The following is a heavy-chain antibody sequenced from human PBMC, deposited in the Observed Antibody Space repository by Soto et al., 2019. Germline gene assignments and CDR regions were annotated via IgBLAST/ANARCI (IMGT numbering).Heavy chain of an antibody. CDR2: INAGNGNT. D-gene: IGHD3-10*01. J-gene: IGHJ6*02. CDR3: ARSSVRGVIIPRGVRYGMDV. Sequence: ASVKVSCKASGYTFTNYAMHWVRQAPGQRLEWMGWINAGNGNTKYSQKFQGRVTITRDTSASTAYMELSSLRAEDTAVYYCARSSVRGVIIPRGVRYGMDVWGQGTTVTVSS. V-gene: IGHV1-3*01. CDR1: GYTFTNYA.